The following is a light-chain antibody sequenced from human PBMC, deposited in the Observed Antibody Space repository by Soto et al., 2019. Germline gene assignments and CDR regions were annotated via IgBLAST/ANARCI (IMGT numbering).Light chain of an antibody. J-gene: IGLJ2*01. CDR3: GTWDSSLSAVV. CDR1: DSNIGSNY. V-gene: IGLV1-51*01. Sequence: QAVVTQPPSVSAAPGQKVTISCSGSDSNIGSNYVCWYRQLPGTAPKLLIYDSNKRPSGIPDRFSGSESGTSATLGITGLQTGDEADYYCGTWDSSLSAVVFGGGTKLTVL. CDR2: DSN.